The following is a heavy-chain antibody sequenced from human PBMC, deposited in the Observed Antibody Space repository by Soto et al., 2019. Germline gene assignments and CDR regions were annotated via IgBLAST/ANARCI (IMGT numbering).Heavy chain of an antibody. CDR2: TYYRSKWYN. D-gene: IGHD1-7*01. V-gene: IGHV6-1*01. CDR3: AGYNWNYDTFDY. Sequence: SQTLSLTCAISGDRVSSNSAAWNWIRQSPSRGLEWLGRTYYRSKWYNDYAVSVKSRITINPDTSKNQFSLQLNSVTPEDRAVYYCAGYNWNYDTFDYWGQGTLVTVSS. CDR1: GDRVSSNSAA. J-gene: IGHJ4*02.